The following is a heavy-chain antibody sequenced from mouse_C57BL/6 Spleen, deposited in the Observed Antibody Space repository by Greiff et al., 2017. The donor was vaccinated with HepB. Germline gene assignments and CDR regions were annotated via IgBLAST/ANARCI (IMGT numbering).Heavy chain of an antibody. CDR1: GYTFTSYW. V-gene: IGHV1-7*01. CDR3: ARSLYDGYYGGFAY. CDR2: INPSSGYT. D-gene: IGHD2-3*01. Sequence: VQLQQSGAELAKPGASVKLSCKASGYTFTSYWMHWVKQRPGQGLEWIGYINPSSGYTKYNQKFKDKAKLTADKSSSTAYMQLSSLTYEDSAVYYCARSLYDGYYGGFAYWGQGTLVTVSA. J-gene: IGHJ3*01.